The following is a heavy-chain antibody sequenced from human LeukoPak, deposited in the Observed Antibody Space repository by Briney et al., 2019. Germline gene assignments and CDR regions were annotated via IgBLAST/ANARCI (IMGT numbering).Heavy chain of an antibody. V-gene: IGHV1-69*05. CDR2: IIPIFGTA. Sequence: ASVKVSCKASGGTFSSYAISWVRQATGQGLEWMGGIIPIFGTANYAQKFQGRVTITTDESTSTAYMELSSLRSEDTAVYYCARAVHDESIAAPNFDYWGQGTLVTVSS. CDR1: GGTFSSYA. CDR3: ARAVHDESIAAPNFDY. D-gene: IGHD6-6*01. J-gene: IGHJ4*02.